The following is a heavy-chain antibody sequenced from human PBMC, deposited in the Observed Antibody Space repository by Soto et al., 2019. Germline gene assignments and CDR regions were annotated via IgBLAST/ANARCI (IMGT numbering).Heavy chain of an antibody. J-gene: IGHJ6*02. CDR2: INPNSGGT. Sequence: QVQLVQSGAEVKKPGASVKVSCKASGYTFTGYYMHWVRQAPGQGLEWMGWINPNSGGTNYAQKFQGRVTMTRDTSISTAYMDLSRLRSDDTAVYYCARDIVVVVAATLGMDVWGQGTTVTVSS. CDR1: GYTFTGYY. CDR3: ARDIVVVVAATLGMDV. V-gene: IGHV1-2*02. D-gene: IGHD2-15*01.